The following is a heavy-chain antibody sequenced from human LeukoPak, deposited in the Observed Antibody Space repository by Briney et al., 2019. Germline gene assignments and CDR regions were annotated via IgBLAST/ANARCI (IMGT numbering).Heavy chain of an antibody. CDR1: GFTFSSYG. CDR2: ISSGSDAL. J-gene: IGHJ4*02. V-gene: IGHV3-48*02. CDR3: ARAMRSGYDY. Sequence: GGSLRLSCAASGFTFSSYGMNGVRQAPGKGLEWVSYISSGSDALYYADSVKGRFTISRDNAKNSLYLEMNSLRDEDTAVYYCARAMRSGYDYWGQGTLVTVSS. D-gene: IGHD5-12*01.